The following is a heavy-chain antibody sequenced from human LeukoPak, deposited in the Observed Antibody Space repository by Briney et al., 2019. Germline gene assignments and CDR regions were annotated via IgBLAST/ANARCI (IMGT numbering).Heavy chain of an antibody. V-gene: IGHV3-21*01. D-gene: IGHD3-10*01. J-gene: IGHJ4*02. Sequence: GGSLRLSCAASGFTFTNFAMNWVRQAPGKGLEWVSSIGSSSSYIYYADSVKGRFTISRDNAKNSLYLQMNSLRAEDTAVYYCARGGTVRGVMYFDYWGQGTLVTVSS. CDR1: GFTFTNFA. CDR2: IGSSSSYI. CDR3: ARGGTVRGVMYFDY.